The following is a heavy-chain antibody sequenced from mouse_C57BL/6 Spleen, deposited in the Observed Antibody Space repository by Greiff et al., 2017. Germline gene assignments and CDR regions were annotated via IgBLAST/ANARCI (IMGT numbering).Heavy chain of an antibody. J-gene: IGHJ2*01. CDR1: GFNIKDDY. V-gene: IGHV14-4*01. CDR3: TTGYDDDRFDY. CDR2: IDPENGDT. Sequence: EVKLQESGAELVRPGASVKLSCTASGFNIKDDYMPWVKQRPEQGLEWIGWIDPENGDTEYASKFQGKATITADTSSNTAYLQLSSLTSEDTAVYYCTTGYDDDRFDYWGQGTTLTVSS. D-gene: IGHD2-4*01.